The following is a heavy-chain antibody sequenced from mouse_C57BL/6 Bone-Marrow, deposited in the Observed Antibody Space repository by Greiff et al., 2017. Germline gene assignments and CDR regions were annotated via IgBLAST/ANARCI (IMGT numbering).Heavy chain of an antibody. CDR1: GYTFTSYG. CDR2: IHPRSGNT. V-gene: IGHV1-81*01. J-gene: IGHJ2*01. CDR3: AKSSYYFDY. Sequence: QVQLQQSGAELARPGASVKLSCKASGYTFTSYGISWVKQRTGKGLEWIGEIHPRSGNTYYNEKFKGKATLTADKSYSTAYMELRSLTSEDSAFYFCAKSSYYFDYWGQGTTLTVSS.